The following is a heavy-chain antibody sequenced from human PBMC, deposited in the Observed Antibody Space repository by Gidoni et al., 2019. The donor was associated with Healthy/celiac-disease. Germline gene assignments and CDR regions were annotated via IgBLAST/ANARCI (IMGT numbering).Heavy chain of an antibody. CDR2: ISYDGSNK. J-gene: IGHJ4*02. CDR1: GFTFSSYA. Sequence: VQLVESGGGVVEPGWSLRLSCAASGFTFSSYAMHWVRQAPGKGLEWVAVISYDGSNKYYADSVKGRFTISRDNSKNTLYLQMNSLRAEDTAVYYCARTTTSSWYPYYFDYWGQGTLVTVSS. CDR3: ARTTTSSWYPYYFDY. D-gene: IGHD6-13*01. V-gene: IGHV3-30*04.